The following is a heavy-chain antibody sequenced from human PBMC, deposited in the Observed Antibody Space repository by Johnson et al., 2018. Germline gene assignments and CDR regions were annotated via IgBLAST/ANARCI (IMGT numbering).Heavy chain of an antibody. D-gene: IGHD3-22*01. V-gene: IGHV3-20*04. CDR3: AYGDSSGYYYGAFDI. J-gene: IGHJ3*02. CDR1: GFTFDDYG. CDR2: INWNGGST. Sequence: VQLVQSGGGVVRPGGSLRLSCAASGFTFDDYGMSWVRQAPGKGLEWVSGINWNGGSTGYADSVKGRFTISRDNAKNSLYLQMNSLRAEDTALYYCAYGDSSGYYYGAFDIWGQGTMVTVSS.